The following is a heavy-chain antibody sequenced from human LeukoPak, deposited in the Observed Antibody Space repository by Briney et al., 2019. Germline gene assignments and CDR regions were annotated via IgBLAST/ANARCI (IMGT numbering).Heavy chain of an antibody. CDR3: ARDNSAMYGSGSSCFDY. V-gene: IGHV3-11*06. CDR2: ICSSSSYT. J-gene: IGHJ4*02. D-gene: IGHD3-10*01. Sequence: KPGGSLRLSCAASGFTFSDYYMSWIRQAPGQGLEWVSYICSSSSYTNYADSVKGRFTSSRDNAKNSLYLQMNSLRAEDTAVYDGARDNSAMYGSGSSCFDYWGQGTLVTVSS. CDR1: GFTFSDYY.